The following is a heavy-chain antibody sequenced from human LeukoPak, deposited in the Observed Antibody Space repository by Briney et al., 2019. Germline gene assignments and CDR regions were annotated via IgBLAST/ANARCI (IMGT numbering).Heavy chain of an antibody. CDR1: HYSINDGYY. D-gene: IGHD3-16*02. CDR3: AKGFSGYSCFAP. J-gene: IGHJ5*02. V-gene: IGHV4-38-2*02. CDR2: TYKDGTT. Sequence: SETLSLTCTVSHYSINDGYYWGWIRQPPGRGLEWIGNTYKDGTTHYNSSFSSRVTISVDASENQFSLTLTSVTAADTAVYYCAKGFSGYSCFAPWGPGILVTVSS.